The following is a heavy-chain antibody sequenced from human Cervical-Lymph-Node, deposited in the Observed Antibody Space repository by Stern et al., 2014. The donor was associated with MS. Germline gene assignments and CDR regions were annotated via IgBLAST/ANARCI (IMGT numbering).Heavy chain of an antibody. CDR1: GYSFNRYA. J-gene: IGHJ4*02. V-gene: IGHV7-4-1*02. CDR3: ARDLRDISGYYLDS. Sequence: QVQLVQSGSELRKPGASVKVSCKASGYSFNRYAVTWVRQAPGQGLEWLGWINTNTGNLTYAQGFTGRFVFSLDTSVSTTYLHISSLKAEDTAVYYCARDLRDISGYYLDSWGQGSLVTVSS. D-gene: IGHD3-22*01. CDR2: INTNTGNL.